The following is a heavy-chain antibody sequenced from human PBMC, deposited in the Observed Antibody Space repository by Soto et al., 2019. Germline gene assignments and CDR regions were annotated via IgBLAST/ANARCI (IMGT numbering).Heavy chain of an antibody. CDR2: ISYDGSNK. Sequence: GGSLRLSCAASGFTFSSYAMSWVRQAPGKGLEWVAVISYDGSNKYYADSVKGRFTISRDNSKNTLYLQMNSLRAEDTAVYYCARDHASYYDSSGYPRFDPWGQGTLVTVSS. J-gene: IGHJ5*02. CDR3: ARDHASYYDSSGYPRFDP. V-gene: IGHV3-30-3*01. CDR1: GFTFSSYA. D-gene: IGHD3-22*01.